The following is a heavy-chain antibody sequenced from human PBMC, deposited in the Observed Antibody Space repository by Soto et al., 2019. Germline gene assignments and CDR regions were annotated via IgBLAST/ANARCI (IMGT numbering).Heavy chain of an antibody. CDR2: IYWDDNK. Sequence: QITLKESGPTLVKPTQTLTLTCSFSGFSLNTHGVGVGWIRQPPGKALECLALIYWDDNKRYSPSLKNRLAITKDTSKNHVVLTMTNMDAVDTGTYSGAHTDVLYCGGDCYHPNRFDPWGQGTLVTVSS. CDR1: GFSLNTHGVG. J-gene: IGHJ5*02. V-gene: IGHV2-5*02. CDR3: AHTDVLYCGGDCYHPNRFDP. D-gene: IGHD2-21*02.